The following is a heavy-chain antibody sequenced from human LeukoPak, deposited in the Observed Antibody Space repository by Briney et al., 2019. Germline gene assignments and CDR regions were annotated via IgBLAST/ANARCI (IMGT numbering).Heavy chain of an antibody. D-gene: IGHD6-19*01. CDR2: INSDGSDT. CDR1: GFTFNSYW. Sequence: GGSLRLSCAASGFTFNSYWFHWVRQAPGKGLVWVSRINSDGSDTIYADSVKGRFTISRDNAKSTVYLQMNSLKAEDTAVYYCAREHTPFXSXCTAXXWGQGTLVT. J-gene: IGHJ4*02. V-gene: IGHV3-74*01. CDR3: AREHTPFXSXCTAXX.